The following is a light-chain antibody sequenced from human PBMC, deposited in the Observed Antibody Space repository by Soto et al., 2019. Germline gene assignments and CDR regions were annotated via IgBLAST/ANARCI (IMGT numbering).Light chain of an antibody. CDR1: SSDVGGYNY. CDR2: EVS. CDR3: SSYRTSNTYV. V-gene: IGLV2-14*01. Sequence: QSALTQPASVSGSPGQSITISCTGTSSDVGGYNYVSWYQQHPGKAPKLMIYEVSYRPSGVSNRFSGSKSGNTASLTISGLQAEDEADYYCSSYRTSNTYVFGTGTKLTVL. J-gene: IGLJ1*01.